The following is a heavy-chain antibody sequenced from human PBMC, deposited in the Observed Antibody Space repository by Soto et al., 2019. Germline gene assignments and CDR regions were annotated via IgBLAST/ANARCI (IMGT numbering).Heavy chain of an antibody. D-gene: IGHD2-2*01. Sequence: SQTLSLTCAISGDSVSSNSAAWNWIRQSPSRGLEWLGRTYYRSKWYNDYAVSVKSRITINPDTSKNQFSLQLNSVTPEDTAVYYCARAVVVVPAAYPPYYFDYWGQGTLVTVSS. CDR2: TYYRSKWYN. V-gene: IGHV6-1*01. CDR3: ARAVVVVPAAYPPYYFDY. CDR1: GDSVSSNSAA. J-gene: IGHJ4*02.